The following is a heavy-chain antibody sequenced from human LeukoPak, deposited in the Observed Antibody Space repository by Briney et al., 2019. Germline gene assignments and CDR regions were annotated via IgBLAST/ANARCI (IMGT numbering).Heavy chain of an antibody. J-gene: IGHJ4*02. CDR3: ARGPDYDILAAYFDY. CDR2: ISYDGSNK. D-gene: IGHD3-9*01. CDR1: GFTFSNYA. Sequence: GGSLRLSCAASGFTFSNYALHWVRQAPGKGLEWVAVISYDGSNKFYADSVRGRFTISRDNSKNTLFLQMNSLRPEDTAVYYCARGPDYDILAAYFDYWGQGTLVTVSS. V-gene: IGHV3-30*04.